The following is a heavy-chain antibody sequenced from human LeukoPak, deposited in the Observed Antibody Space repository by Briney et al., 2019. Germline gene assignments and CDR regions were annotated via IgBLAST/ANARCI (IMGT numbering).Heavy chain of an antibody. D-gene: IGHD3-16*01. CDR1: GFNFGAYP. Sequence: PGGSLRLSCVASGFNFGAYPMGWVRQAPGKGLEWVSTIGATDNSKYYRDSVKGRFTISRDNFKSTLYLQMNNLRDEDTAVYYCAKETIGDFDYWGQGSLVTVSS. CDR2: IGATDNSK. V-gene: IGHV3-23*02. CDR3: AKETIGDFDY. J-gene: IGHJ4*02.